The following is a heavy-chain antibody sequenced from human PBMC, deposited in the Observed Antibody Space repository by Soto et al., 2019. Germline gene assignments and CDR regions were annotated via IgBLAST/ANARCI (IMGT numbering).Heavy chain of an antibody. D-gene: IGHD3-3*01. CDR3: ATGGRHDDFLSRYHHPSPRDY. V-gene: IGHV1-24*01. CDR1: GYILSALS. Sequence: QVQLVQHGAEVKKPGASVQVSCKVSGYILSALSLHWVRQAPGRVLEWMGGFDLEEGQTVYAQKFQDRVTMTEDTSTQTAYMELTSLTSEDTAEYYCATGGRHDDFLSRYHHPSPRDYWGQGSLVSVSS. J-gene: IGHJ4*02. CDR2: FDLEEGQT.